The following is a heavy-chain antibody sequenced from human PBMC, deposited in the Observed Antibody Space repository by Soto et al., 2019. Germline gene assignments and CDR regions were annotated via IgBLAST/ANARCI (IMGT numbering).Heavy chain of an antibody. V-gene: IGHV1-69*06. CDR2: IFPLLGTT. J-gene: IGHJ5*02. D-gene: IGHD3-10*01. CDR3: ARTVHGSGSPTWFDP. Sequence: QVQLVQSGAEVKKPGSSVKVSCKASGGTFSSYGISWVRQAPGQGLEWMGGIFPLLGTTNYAQKFQVRVTITADKSTSTAYMAVSSLTSEDTAVYYCARTVHGSGSPTWFDPWGQGTLVTVSS. CDR1: GGTFSSYG.